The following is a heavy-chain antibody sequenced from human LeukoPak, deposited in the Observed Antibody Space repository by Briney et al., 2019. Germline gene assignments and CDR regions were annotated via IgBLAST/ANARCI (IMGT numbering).Heavy chain of an antibody. CDR2: INHSGST. CDR3: ARGVTYYYGSGRPYYFDY. CDR1: GGSLSGYY. Sequence: SETLSLTCAVYGGSLSGYYWSWIRLPPGKGLKWIGEINHSGSTNYNPSLKSRVTISVDTSKNQFSLKLSSVTAADTAVYYCARGVTYYYGSGRPYYFDYWGQGTLVTVSS. D-gene: IGHD3-10*01. V-gene: IGHV4-34*01. J-gene: IGHJ4*02.